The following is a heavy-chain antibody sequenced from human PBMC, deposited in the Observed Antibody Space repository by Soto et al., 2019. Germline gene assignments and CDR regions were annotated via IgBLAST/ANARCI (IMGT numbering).Heavy chain of an antibody. CDR3: ARGRGRMVRGVIIPRYYYYYGMDV. D-gene: IGHD3-10*01. J-gene: IGHJ6*02. CDR2: INHSGST. V-gene: IGHV4-34*01. Sequence: TSETLSLTCAVYGGSFSGYYWSWIRQPPGKGLEWIGEINHSGSTNYNPSLKSRVTISVDTSKNQFSLKLSSVTAADTAVYYCARGRGRMVRGVIIPRYYYYYGMDVWGQGTTVTVSS. CDR1: GGSFSGYY.